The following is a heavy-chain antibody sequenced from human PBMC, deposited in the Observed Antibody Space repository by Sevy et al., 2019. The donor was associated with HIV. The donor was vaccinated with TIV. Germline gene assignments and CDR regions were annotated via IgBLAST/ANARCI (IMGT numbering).Heavy chain of an antibody. CDR2: INHSGST. V-gene: IGHV4-34*01. Sequence: SETLSLTCAVYGGSFSGYYWSWIRQPPGKGLEWIGEINHSGSTNYNPSLKSRVTISVDTSKNQFSPKLSSVTAADTAVYYCARGEYSSSRDAFDIWGQGTMVTVSS. J-gene: IGHJ3*02. D-gene: IGHD6-13*01. CDR1: GGSFSGYY. CDR3: ARGEYSSSRDAFDI.